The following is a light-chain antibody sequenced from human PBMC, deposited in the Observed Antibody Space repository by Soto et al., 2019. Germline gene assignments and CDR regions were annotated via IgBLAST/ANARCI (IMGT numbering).Light chain of an antibody. Sequence: SYELTQPPSVSVAPGKTARITCGGNNIGSKSVHWYQQKPGQAPVLVIYYDSDRPSGIPERFSGYNSGNTATLTISRVEAEDDADYSCQVWDISSDHLYVFGTGPKLTVL. CDR3: QVWDISSDHLYV. V-gene: IGLV3-21*04. CDR2: YDS. J-gene: IGLJ1*01. CDR1: NIGSKS.